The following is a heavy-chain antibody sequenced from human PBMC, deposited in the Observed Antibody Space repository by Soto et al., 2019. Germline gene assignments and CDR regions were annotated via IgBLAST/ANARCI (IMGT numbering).Heavy chain of an antibody. CDR2: IYYSGST. CDR1: GCC. D-gene: IGHD3-16*01. V-gene: IGHV4-31*02. CDR3: ARDFMEGEYSYFQH. Sequence: GCCRSWIEQNPGKGLEWIGYIYYSGSTYYNPSLKSRVIISVDTSKNQFSLKLSCVTAADTAVYYCARDFMEGEYSYFQHWGQGTLVPVSP. J-gene: IGHJ1*01.